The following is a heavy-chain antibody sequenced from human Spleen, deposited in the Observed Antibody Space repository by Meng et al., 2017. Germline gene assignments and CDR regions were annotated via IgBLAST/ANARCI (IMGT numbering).Heavy chain of an antibody. J-gene: IGHJ4*02. CDR2: IDPKSGDT. Sequence: ASVKVSCKPSGYNFPDYWLHWVRRAPGQGLEWMGRIDPKSGDTHYAQRFQGRVTMTGDTSISTAYMELSRLRSDDTAVYYCARWVGMQQLAKPNLDYWGQGTLVTISS. CDR1: GYNFPDYW. V-gene: IGHV1-2*06. CDR3: ARWVGMQQLAKPNLDY. D-gene: IGHD6-13*01.